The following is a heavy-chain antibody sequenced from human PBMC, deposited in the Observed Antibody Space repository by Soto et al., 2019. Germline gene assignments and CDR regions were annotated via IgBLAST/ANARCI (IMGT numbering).Heavy chain of an antibody. V-gene: IGHV1-69*13. Sequence: SVKVSCKASGVTFSKYAISWVRQSPGQGLEWMGGIIPIFATTHFAQKFHGRVTITADESTGTVYMDLSSLRSEDTAVYFCARDSAFCGGDCYNDSWGQGTLVTVSS. CDR2: IIPIFATT. J-gene: IGHJ4*02. CDR3: ARDSAFCGGDCYNDS. D-gene: IGHD2-21*02. CDR1: GVTFSKYA.